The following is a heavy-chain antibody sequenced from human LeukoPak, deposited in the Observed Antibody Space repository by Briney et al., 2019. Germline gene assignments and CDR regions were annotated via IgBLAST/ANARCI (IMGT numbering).Heavy chain of an antibody. D-gene: IGHD2-2*01. CDR3: AKDQGGCSSTSCYARGVDDS. J-gene: IGHJ4*02. V-gene: IGHV3-23*01. CDR1: GFTFSSYA. CDR2: ISGSGGST. Sequence: GGSLRLSCAASGFTFSSYAMSWVRQAPGKGLEWVSAISGSGGSTYYADSVKGRFTISRDNSKNTLYLQMNSLRAEDTAVYYCAKDQGGCSSTSCYARGVDDSWGQGTLDTVSS.